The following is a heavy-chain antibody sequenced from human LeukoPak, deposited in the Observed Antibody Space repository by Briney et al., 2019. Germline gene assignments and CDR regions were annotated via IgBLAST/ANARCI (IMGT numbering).Heavy chain of an antibody. CDR3: AREVLGATPYYFDY. D-gene: IGHD1-26*01. V-gene: IGHV4-39*07. CDR1: GGSISSSSYY. CDR2: IYYSGST. Sequence: SETLSLTCTVSGGSISSSSYYWGWIRQPPGKGLEWIGSIYYSGSTYYNPSLKSRVTISVDTSKNQFSLKLSSVTAADTAVYYCAREVLGATPYYFDYWGQGTLVTVSS. J-gene: IGHJ4*02.